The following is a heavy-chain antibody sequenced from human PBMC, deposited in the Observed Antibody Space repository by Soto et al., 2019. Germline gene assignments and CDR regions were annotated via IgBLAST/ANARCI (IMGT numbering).Heavy chain of an antibody. D-gene: IGHD6-25*01. Sequence: EVQLVESGGGLVQPGGSLRLSCAASGFTFSSNWMNWVRQAPGKGLEWVANIKQDGSETYYVDSVKGRFTISRDNTKNSLHLQTNSLTAEDTAVYYCARAEKSAFDYWGQGVMVTVSS. CDR2: IKQDGSET. CDR3: ARAEKSAFDY. V-gene: IGHV3-7*01. J-gene: IGHJ4*02. CDR1: GFTFSSNW.